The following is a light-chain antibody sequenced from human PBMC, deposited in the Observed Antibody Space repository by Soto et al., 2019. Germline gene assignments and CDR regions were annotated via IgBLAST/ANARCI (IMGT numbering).Light chain of an antibody. CDR1: QSVLHNSNNYNY. V-gene: IGKV4-1*01. Sequence: DIVMTQYPDSLAVSLGERASINCKSSQSVLHNSNNYNYLAWYQQKPGQPPKLLIYWASTRESGVPDRFSGSGSATDFTLTISSLQAEDVAVYYCQQYFLIPHTFGQGTKLEIK. CDR2: WAS. J-gene: IGKJ2*01. CDR3: QQYFLIPHT.